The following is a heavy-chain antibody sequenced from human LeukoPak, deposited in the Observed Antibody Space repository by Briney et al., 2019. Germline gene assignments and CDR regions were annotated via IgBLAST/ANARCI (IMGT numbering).Heavy chain of an antibody. CDR2: IFYSRST. Sequence: SETLSLTCTVSGGSISSSSYYWGWIRQPPGKGLEWIGSIFYSRSTYYNPSLKSRVTISVDTSKNQFSLRLSSVTAADTAVYYCARHRSSGDDYWGQGTLVTVSS. J-gene: IGHJ4*02. V-gene: IGHV4-39*01. CDR3: ARHRSSGDDY. D-gene: IGHD6-25*01. CDR1: GGSISSSSYY.